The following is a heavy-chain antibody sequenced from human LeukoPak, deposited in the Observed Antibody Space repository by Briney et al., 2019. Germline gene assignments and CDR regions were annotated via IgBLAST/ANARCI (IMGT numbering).Heavy chain of an antibody. CDR3: ARAPIQGYCSSTSCLALDY. Sequence: SVKVSCKASGYTFTGYYMHWVRQAPGQGLEWMGWINPNSGGTNYAQKFQGRVTMTRDTSISTAYMELSRLRSDDTAVYYCARAPIQGYCSSTSCLALDYWGQGTLVTVSS. CDR2: INPNSGGT. D-gene: IGHD2-2*01. CDR1: GYTFTGYY. V-gene: IGHV1-2*02. J-gene: IGHJ4*02.